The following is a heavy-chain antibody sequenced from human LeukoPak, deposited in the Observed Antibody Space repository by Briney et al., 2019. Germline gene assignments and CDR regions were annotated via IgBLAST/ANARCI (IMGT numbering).Heavy chain of an antibody. J-gene: IGHJ4*02. CDR2: IIPILGIA. CDR3: ASCSYGYTYYFDY. CDR1: GGTFSSYA. D-gene: IGHD5-18*01. Sequence: ASVKVSCKASGGTFSSYAISWVRQAPGQGLEWMGRIIPILGIANYAQKFQGRVTITADKSTSTAYMELSSLRSEDTAVYYCASCSYGYTYYFDYWGRGTLVTVSS. V-gene: IGHV1-69*04.